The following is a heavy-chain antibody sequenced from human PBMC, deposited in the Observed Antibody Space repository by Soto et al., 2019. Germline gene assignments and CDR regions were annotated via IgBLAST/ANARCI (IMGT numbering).Heavy chain of an antibody. D-gene: IGHD6-13*01. J-gene: IGHJ4*02. CDR2: ISAYNGNT. CDR3: ARKSPRLSSSSANFDY. V-gene: IGHV1-18*01. CDR1: GYNFTNYG. Sequence: PGESHKISSKASGYNFTNYGIGWVRQDPGKGLEWMGWISAYNGNTNYAQKLQGRVTMTTDTSTSTAYMELRSLRSDDTAVYYCARKSPRLSSSSANFDYWGQGTLVTVSS.